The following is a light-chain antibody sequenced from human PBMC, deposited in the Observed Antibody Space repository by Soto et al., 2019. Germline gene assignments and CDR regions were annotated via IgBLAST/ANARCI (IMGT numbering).Light chain of an antibody. Sequence: ILLTQSPGTLSLSPWERTTLXXRASQSVTSNYLAWYQQKPGQAPGLXXFGASSRSSGIPYRFSGSGSGTEFTLTISSLQSEDFAIYYCQQYNNWPPTTFGQGTRLEIK. J-gene: IGKJ5*01. CDR3: QQYNNWPPTT. CDR1: QSVTSN. CDR2: GAS. V-gene: IGKV3D-15*01.